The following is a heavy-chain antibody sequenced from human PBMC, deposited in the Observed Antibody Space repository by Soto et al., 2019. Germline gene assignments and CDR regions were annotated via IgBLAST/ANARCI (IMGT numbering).Heavy chain of an antibody. V-gene: IGHV4-30-4*01. CDR3: ARGREYSYGYPHWFDP. Sequence: QVQLQESGPGLVKPSQTLSLTCTVSGGSISSGDYYWSWIRQPPGKGLEWIGYIYYSGGTYYNPSLQSRATLSVDTFKNQFSLKLSSVTAADTAVYYCARGREYSYGYPHWFDPWGQGTLVTVSS. D-gene: IGHD5-18*01. CDR2: IYYSGGT. CDR1: GGSISSGDYY. J-gene: IGHJ5*02.